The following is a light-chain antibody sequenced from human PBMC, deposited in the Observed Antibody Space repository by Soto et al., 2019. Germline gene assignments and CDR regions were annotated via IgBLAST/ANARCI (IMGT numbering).Light chain of an antibody. Sequence: EIVLTQSPGTLSLSPGESATLSCRASQSVSRSSVAWYQQKPGQAPRLFIYGASSRATGIPDRFSGSGSGTDFTLTISRLEPEDFAVYYCQQYGSSPGTFGQGTKVEIK. CDR1: QSVSRSS. CDR3: QQYGSSPGT. V-gene: IGKV3-20*01. J-gene: IGKJ1*01. CDR2: GAS.